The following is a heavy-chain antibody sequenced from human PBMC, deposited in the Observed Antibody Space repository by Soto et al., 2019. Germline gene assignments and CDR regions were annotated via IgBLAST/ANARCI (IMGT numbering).Heavy chain of an antibody. V-gene: IGHV4-59*08. Sequence: SETLSLTCTVSGGSIGTYYWSWIRQPPGKGLEWIGYIYYSGNTNYNPSLKRRVSISVDTSKNQFSLKLSSVTAADTAVYYCARLTWIQLCRPTYFAYWGQGTLVTVSS. CDR3: ARLTWIQLCRPTYFAY. CDR1: GGSIGTYY. J-gene: IGHJ4*02. CDR2: IYYSGNT. D-gene: IGHD5-18*01.